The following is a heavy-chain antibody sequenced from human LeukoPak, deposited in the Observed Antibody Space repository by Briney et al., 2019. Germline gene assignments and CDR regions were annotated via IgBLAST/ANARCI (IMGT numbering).Heavy chain of an antibody. J-gene: IGHJ6*02. Sequence: ASVKVSCKATGYSLTSYYMHWVRQAPGQGLEWMGRINPSGGSTSYVQKFQGRVTMTRDTSTSTVYMELSSLRSEDTAVYYCARVSGSYGMDVWGQATMVTVSS. CDR1: GYSLTSYY. V-gene: IGHV1-46*01. CDR3: ARVSGSYGMDV. D-gene: IGHD3-10*01. CDR2: INPSGGST.